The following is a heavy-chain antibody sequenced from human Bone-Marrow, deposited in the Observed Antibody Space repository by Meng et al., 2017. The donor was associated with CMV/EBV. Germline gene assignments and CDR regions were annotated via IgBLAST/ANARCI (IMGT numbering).Heavy chain of an antibody. Sequence: GESLKISCTASGFTFGDYAMSWVRQAPGKGLEWVGFIRSKAYGGTTEYAASVKGRFTISRDDSKSIAYLQMNSLRAEDTAVYYCARDDSGYRYYYYGMDVWGQGTTVTVSS. CDR2: IRSKAYGGTT. D-gene: IGHD5-12*01. CDR1: GFTFGDYA. V-gene: IGHV3-49*04. CDR3: ARDDSGYRYYYYGMDV. J-gene: IGHJ6*02.